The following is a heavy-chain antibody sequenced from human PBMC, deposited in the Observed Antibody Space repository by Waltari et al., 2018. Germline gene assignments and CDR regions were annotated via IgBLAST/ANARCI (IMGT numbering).Heavy chain of an antibody. V-gene: IGHV1-18*01. J-gene: IGHJ4*02. Sequence: QVQLVQSGAEVKKPGASVKVSCKASGYTFTSYGISWVRQAPGQGLEWMGWISAYSVNTNYAQKLQGIVTMTTDTSTSTAYMELRSLRSDATAVYYCARDIAIEGPPSLRNPYYDFWSGYPKSDYWGQGTLVTVSS. CDR1: GYTFTSYG. CDR3: ARDIAIEGPPSLRNPYYDFWSGYPKSDY. D-gene: IGHD3-3*01. CDR2: ISAYSVNT.